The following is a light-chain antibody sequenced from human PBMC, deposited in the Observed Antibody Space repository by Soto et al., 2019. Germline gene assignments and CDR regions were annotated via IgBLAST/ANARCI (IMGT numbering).Light chain of an antibody. CDR1: SSNIGSNT. V-gene: IGLV1-44*01. CDR3: AAWDDSLNGPL. Sequence: QSVLTQPPSTSGTPGQRVTISCSGSSSNIGSNTVNWYQQLPGTAPKVLIYSNNQRPSGVPDRFSGSKSGTSASLAISGPQSEDEADYYCAAWDDSLNGPLFGTGTKVTVL. J-gene: IGLJ1*01. CDR2: SNN.